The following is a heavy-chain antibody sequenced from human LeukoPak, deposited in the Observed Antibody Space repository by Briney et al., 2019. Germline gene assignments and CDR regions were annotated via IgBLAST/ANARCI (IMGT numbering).Heavy chain of an antibody. CDR1: GGSFSGYY. Sequence: SSETLSLTCAVYGGSFSGYYWSWIRQPPGKGLEWIGYIYYSGSTNYNPSLKSRVTISVDTSKNQFSLKLSSVTAADTAVYYCARLENYYDSSGFFYYFDYWGQGTLVTVSS. D-gene: IGHD3-22*01. V-gene: IGHV4-59*08. CDR3: ARLENYYDSSGFFYYFDY. CDR2: IYYSGST. J-gene: IGHJ4*02.